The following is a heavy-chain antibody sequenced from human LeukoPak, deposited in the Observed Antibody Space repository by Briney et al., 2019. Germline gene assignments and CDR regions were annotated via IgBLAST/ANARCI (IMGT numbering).Heavy chain of an antibody. CDR2: ISYDGSNK. D-gene: IGHD3-3*01. CDR1: GFTFSSYA. CDR3: ARDTPYYDFWSGYYPIRPYYYYYGMDV. V-gene: IGHV3-30-3*01. Sequence: PGRSLRLSCAASGFTFSSYAMHWVRQAPGKGLEWVAVISYDGSNKYYADSVKGRFTISRDNSKNTLYLQMNSLRAEDTAVYYCARDTPYYDFWSGYYPIRPYYYYYGMDVWGQGTTVTVSS. J-gene: IGHJ6*02.